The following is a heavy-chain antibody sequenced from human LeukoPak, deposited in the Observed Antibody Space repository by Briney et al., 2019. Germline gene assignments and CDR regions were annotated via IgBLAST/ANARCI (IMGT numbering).Heavy chain of an antibody. CDR2: INHSGST. J-gene: IGHJ5*02. Sequence: SETLSLTCAVYGGSFSGYYWSWIRQPPGKGLEWIGEINHSGSTNYNPSLKSRVTISVDTSKNQFSLKLSSVTAADTAVYYCARDLGTYTNWFDPWGQGTLVTVSS. D-gene: IGHD3-16*01. CDR3: ARDLGTYTNWFDP. V-gene: IGHV4-34*01. CDR1: GGSFSGYY.